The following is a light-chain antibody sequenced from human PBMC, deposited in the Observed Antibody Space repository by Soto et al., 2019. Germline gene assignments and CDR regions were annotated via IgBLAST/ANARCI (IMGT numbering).Light chain of an antibody. J-gene: IGKJ4*01. CDR1: QSVSSSY. Sequence: EIVMTQSPATLSVSPGERATLSCRASQSVSSSYLAWYQQKPGQAPRLLIYGASSRATGIPDRFSGSGSGTDSTLTISRLEPEDFAVYYCQQYGSSVTFGGGTKVDIK. CDR3: QQYGSSVT. V-gene: IGKV3-20*01. CDR2: GAS.